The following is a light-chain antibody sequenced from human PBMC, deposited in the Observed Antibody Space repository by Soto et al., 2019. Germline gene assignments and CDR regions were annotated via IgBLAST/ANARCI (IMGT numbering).Light chain of an antibody. CDR3: HQYGSSPRT. CDR1: QSVSSNY. Sequence: EIVLTQSPDTLSLSPGERATLACRASQSVSSNYLAWYRQKPGQAPRLLIYGASSRATGIPDRFSGSGSGTDFTLTISGLEPEDFAVYYCHQYGSSPRTFGQGTKVEI. CDR2: GAS. V-gene: IGKV3-20*01. J-gene: IGKJ1*01.